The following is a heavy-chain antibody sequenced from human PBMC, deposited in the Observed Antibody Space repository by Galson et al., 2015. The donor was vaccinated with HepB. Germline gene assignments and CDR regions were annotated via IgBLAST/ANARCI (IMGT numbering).Heavy chain of an antibody. CDR1: GFTFSSYA. V-gene: IGHV3-23*01. CDR3: AKEADSGSYSGHDAFEI. Sequence: SLRLSCAASGFTFSSYAMSWVRQAPGKGLEWVSAISGSGGSTYYADSVKGRFTISRDNSKNTLYLQMNSLRAEDTAVYYCAKEADSGSYSGHDAFEIWGQGTMVTVSS. D-gene: IGHD1-26*01. J-gene: IGHJ3*02. CDR2: ISGSGGST.